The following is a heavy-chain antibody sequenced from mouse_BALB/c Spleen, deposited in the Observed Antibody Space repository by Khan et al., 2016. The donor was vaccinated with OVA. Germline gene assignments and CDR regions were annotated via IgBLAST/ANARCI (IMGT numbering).Heavy chain of an antibody. CDR3: ARGNYYGYYFDY. CDR2: ISYSGVT. D-gene: IGHD1-1*01. Sequence: EVKLLESGPGLVKPSQSLFLTCTVTGYSITSGYAWNWIRQFPGNKLEWMGYISYSGVTSYTPSLKSRISITRDTSKNQFFLQLTSVTTEDTATYYCARGNYYGYYFDYWGQGTTLTVSS. V-gene: IGHV3-2*02. J-gene: IGHJ2*01. CDR1: GYSITSGYA.